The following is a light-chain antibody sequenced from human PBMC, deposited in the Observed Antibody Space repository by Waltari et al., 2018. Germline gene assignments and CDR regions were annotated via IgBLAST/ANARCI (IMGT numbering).Light chain of an antibody. CDR2: ESN. J-gene: IGLJ2*01. CDR1: SSNIGQKY. Sequence: QSVLTQPPSVSAAPGPKVTLSCSGSSSNIGQKYVSWYQHLPGTAPKLLIYESNKRPSGIPDRFSGSNSGTTATLGITGLQTGDEADYYCGTWDSSLNVELIGGGTKLTVL. CDR3: GTWDSSLNVEL. V-gene: IGLV1-51*01.